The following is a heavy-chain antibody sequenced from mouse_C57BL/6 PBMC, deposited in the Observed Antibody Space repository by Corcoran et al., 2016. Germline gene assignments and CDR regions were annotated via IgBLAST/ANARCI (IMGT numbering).Heavy chain of an antibody. CDR1: GYTFTTYG. V-gene: IGHV9-3*01. CDR3: ARGSSSYYAMDY. D-gene: IGHD1-1*01. CDR2: INTYSGVP. Sequence: QIQLVQSGPELKKPGETVKISCKASGYTFTTYGMSWVKQAPGKGLKWMGWINTYSGVPTYADDFKGRFAFSLETSASTAYLQINNLKNEDTATYFCARGSSSYYAMDYWGQGTSVTVSS. J-gene: IGHJ4*01.